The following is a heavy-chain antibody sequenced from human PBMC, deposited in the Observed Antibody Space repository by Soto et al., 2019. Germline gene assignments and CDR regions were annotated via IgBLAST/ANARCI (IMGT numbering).Heavy chain of an antibody. V-gene: IGHV3-23*01. Sequence: EVQLLESGGGVVQPGGSLRLSCAASGFTFSSYAMSWIRQAPGKGLEWVSAVTGGGGSTYYADSVKGRFTISRDNSKDMLYLQMNSLRAEDTAVYFCAKHISPSWDYGYWGQGTLVTVSS. D-gene: IGHD2-2*01. CDR2: VTGGGGST. CDR3: AKHISPSWDYGY. CDR1: GFTFSSYA. J-gene: IGHJ4*02.